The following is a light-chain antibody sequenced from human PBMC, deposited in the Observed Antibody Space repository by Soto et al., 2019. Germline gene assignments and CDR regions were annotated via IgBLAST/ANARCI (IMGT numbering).Light chain of an antibody. CDR3: QQRSNWPRT. Sequence: EIVMTQSPATLSVSPGERATLSCRASQSVSSNLAWYQQKPGQTPRLLIYVASNRATGTPARFSGSGSGTDFTLTISSLEPEDFAVYYCQQRSNWPRTFAQGTKVDIK. CDR1: QSVSSN. CDR2: VAS. J-gene: IGKJ1*01. V-gene: IGKV3-11*01.